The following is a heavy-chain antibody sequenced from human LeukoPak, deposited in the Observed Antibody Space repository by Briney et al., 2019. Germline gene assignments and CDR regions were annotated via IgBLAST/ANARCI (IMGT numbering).Heavy chain of an antibody. CDR3: ASYTLTTPYFFDY. Sequence: GGSLRLSCVVSGFTFSNAWMNWVRQAPGKGLEWVGRIKSKVAGGTTDYAAPVKGRFTISRDGSKNTLYLQMNSLKTEDTAVYYCASYTLTTPYFFDYWGQGTLVTVSS. CDR2: IKSKVAGGTT. CDR1: GFTFSNAW. V-gene: IGHV3-15*07. D-gene: IGHD4-17*01. J-gene: IGHJ4*02.